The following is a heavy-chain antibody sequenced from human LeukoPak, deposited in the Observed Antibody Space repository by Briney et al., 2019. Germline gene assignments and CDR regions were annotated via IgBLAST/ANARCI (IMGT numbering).Heavy chain of an antibody. CDR1: GGSFSGYY. CDR2: INHSGST. V-gene: IGHV4-34*01. D-gene: IGHD6-13*01. Sequence: SETLSLTCAVYGGSFSGYYWSWIRQPPGKGLEWIGEINHSGSTNYNPSLKSRVTISVDTSKNQFSLKLSSVTAADTAVYYFARRIEQNDAFDIWGQGTMGTVSS. CDR3: ARRIEQNDAFDI. J-gene: IGHJ3*02.